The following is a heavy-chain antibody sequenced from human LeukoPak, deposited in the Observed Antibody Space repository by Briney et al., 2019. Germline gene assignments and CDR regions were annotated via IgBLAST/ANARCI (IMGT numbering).Heavy chain of an antibody. Sequence: ASVKVSCKASGYTFTGYYMHWVRQAPGQGLEWMGWINPNSGGTNYAQKFQGRVTMTRDASISTAYMELSRLRSDDTAVYYCARDNVLLWFGESETNNWFDPWGQGTLVTVSS. CDR2: INPNSGGT. CDR3: ARDNVLLWFGESETNNWFDP. CDR1: GYTFTGYY. J-gene: IGHJ5*02. D-gene: IGHD3-10*01. V-gene: IGHV1-2*02.